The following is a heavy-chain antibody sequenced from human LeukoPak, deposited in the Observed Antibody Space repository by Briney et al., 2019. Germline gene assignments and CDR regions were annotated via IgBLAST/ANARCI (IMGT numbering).Heavy chain of an antibody. CDR1: GGSISSYY. J-gene: IGHJ6*03. D-gene: IGHD3-10*01. CDR3: ARVGCYGSGRGYYYMDV. Sequence: SETLSFTCTVSGGSISSYYWSWIRQPPGRGLEWIGYIYYIGSTNYTPSLKSRVTISVDTSKYQFSLKLSSVTAADTAVYYCARVGCYGSGRGYYYMDVWGKGTTVTVSS. V-gene: IGHV4-59*01. CDR2: IYYIGST.